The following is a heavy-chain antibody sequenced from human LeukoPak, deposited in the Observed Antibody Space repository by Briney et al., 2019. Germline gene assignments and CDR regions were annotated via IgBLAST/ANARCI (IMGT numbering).Heavy chain of an antibody. V-gene: IGHV3-33*01. CDR1: GFSFSTYG. D-gene: IGHD3-16*01. Sequence: GGSLRLSCAASGFSFSTYGMHWVRQAPGKGLEWVALIWNAETNTYYADSVKGRFTISRDNSKNTPYLQMNSLRAEDTAVYYCAGDTPPGGDYYFDYWGQGTLVIVSS. CDR3: AGDTPPGGDYYFDY. J-gene: IGHJ4*02. CDR2: IWNAETNT.